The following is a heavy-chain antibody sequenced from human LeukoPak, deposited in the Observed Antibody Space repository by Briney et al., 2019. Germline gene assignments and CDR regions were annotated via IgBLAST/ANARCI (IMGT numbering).Heavy chain of an antibody. CDR1: GGSINNYY. V-gene: IGHV4-59*01. D-gene: IGHD4-17*01. J-gene: IGHJ4*02. CDR3: ARGGDYGDLRYFDY. Sequence: PSGTLSLTCTVSGGSINNYYWSWARQPPGKGLEWVGYIYYRGSTNYTPSLKSRVTFSVATSKTQFSRKLNSVTAADTAVYYCARGGDYGDLRYFDYWGQGTLVTVSP. CDR2: IYYRGST.